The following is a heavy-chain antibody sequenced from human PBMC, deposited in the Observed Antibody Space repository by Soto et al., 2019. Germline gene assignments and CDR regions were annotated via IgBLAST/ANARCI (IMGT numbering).Heavy chain of an antibody. J-gene: IGHJ4*02. Sequence: ASVKVSCKASGYTFTSYAMHWVRQAPGQRLEWMGWINAGNGNTKYSQKFQGRVTITRDTSASTAYMELSSLRSEDTAVYYCARRSPYTSSSGPDFDSWRQGPLVTVSS. CDR2: INAGNGNT. D-gene: IGHD6-6*01. V-gene: IGHV1-3*01. CDR3: ARRSPYTSSSGPDFDS. CDR1: GYTFTSYA.